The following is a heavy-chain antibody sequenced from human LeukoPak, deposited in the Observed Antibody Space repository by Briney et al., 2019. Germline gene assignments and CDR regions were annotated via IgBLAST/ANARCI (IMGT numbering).Heavy chain of an antibody. D-gene: IGHD3-22*01. V-gene: IGHV3-53*01. Sequence: GGSLRLSCAASGFTVSSNYMSWVRQAPGKGLEWVSVIYSGGSTYYADSVKGRFTISRDNSKNTLYLQMNSLRAEDTAVYYCARTGYDSSGYYSDYWGQGTLVTVSS. CDR3: ARTGYDSSGYYSDY. J-gene: IGHJ4*02. CDR1: GFTVSSNY. CDR2: IYSGGST.